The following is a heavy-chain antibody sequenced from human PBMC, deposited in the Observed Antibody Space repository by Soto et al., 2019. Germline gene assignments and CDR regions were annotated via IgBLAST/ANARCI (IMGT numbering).Heavy chain of an antibody. CDR2: ISGSGGST. CDR1: GFTFSSYA. CDR3: AKDFYVWGSYRFGPFYGMDV. J-gene: IGHJ6*02. V-gene: IGHV3-23*01. D-gene: IGHD3-16*02. Sequence: EVQLLESGGGLVQPGGSLRLSCAASGFTFSSYAMSWVRQAPGKGLEWVSAISGSGGSTYYADSVKGRFTISSDNSNNALYVQMNSLRAEDTAVYYCAKDFYVWGSYRFGPFYGMDVWGPGTTVTVSS.